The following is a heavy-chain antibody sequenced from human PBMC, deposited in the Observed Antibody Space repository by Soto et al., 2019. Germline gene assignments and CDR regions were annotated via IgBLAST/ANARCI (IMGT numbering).Heavy chain of an antibody. J-gene: IGHJ4*02. CDR3: AKDSFNSNAPYDASGYFFDY. CDR1: GFTVSSNY. Sequence: GGSLRLSCAASGFTVSSNYMSWVRQAPGKGLEWVSVIYSGGSTYYADSVKGRFTISGDNSKNTLYLQMNSLRVEDTAIYYCAKDSFNSNAPYDASGYFFDYWGQGTLVTVSS. V-gene: IGHV3-53*01. CDR2: IYSGGST. D-gene: IGHD3-22*01.